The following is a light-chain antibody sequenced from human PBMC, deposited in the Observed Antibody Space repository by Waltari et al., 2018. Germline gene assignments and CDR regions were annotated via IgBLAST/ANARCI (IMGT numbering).Light chain of an antibody. V-gene: IGLV3-19*01. CDR3: GSRDATGDHVL. Sequence: SSELTQDPAVSVALGQTVKITCQGDSLNNYYTSWYQKKPGQAPILVISGQNNRPSGIPDRFSGTGSRDTASLTITGAQAEDEADYFCGSRDATGDHVLFGGGTKLTVL. J-gene: IGLJ2*01. CDR1: SLNNYY. CDR2: GQN.